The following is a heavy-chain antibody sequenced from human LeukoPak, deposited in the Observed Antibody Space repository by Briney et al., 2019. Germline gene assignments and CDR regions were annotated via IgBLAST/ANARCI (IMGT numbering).Heavy chain of an antibody. CDR1: GYTFTSYG. V-gene: IGHV1-69*13. D-gene: IGHD2-2*01. CDR2: IIPIFGTA. Sequence: SVKVSCKASGYTFTSYGISWVRQAPGQGLEWMGGIIPIFGTANYAQKFQGRVTITADESTSTAYMELSSLRSEDTAVYYCAGLGYCSSTSCYSDYYYYMDVWGKGTTVTVSS. J-gene: IGHJ6*03. CDR3: AGLGYCSSTSCYSDYYYYMDV.